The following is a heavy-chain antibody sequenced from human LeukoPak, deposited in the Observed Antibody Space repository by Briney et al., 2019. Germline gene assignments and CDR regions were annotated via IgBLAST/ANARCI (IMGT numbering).Heavy chain of an antibody. Sequence: GGSLRLFCAASGFTFSSYAINWVRQAPGKGLVWVSRINSDGSSTSYADSVKGRFTISRDNAKNTLYLQMNSLRAEDTAVYYCARGGIPFDYWGQGTLVTVSS. CDR3: ARGGIPFDY. D-gene: IGHD1-26*01. CDR2: INSDGSST. J-gene: IGHJ4*02. CDR1: GFTFSSYA. V-gene: IGHV3-74*01.